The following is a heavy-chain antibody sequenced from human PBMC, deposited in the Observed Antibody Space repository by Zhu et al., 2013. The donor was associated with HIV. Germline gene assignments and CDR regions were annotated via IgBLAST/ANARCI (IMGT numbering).Heavy chain of an antibody. D-gene: IGHD2-15*01. CDR2: INPNSGGT. CDR3: ARHCSGGGCYFDTYYYGMDV. Sequence: QVQLVQSGAEVRKPGASVKVSCKASGYTFTGYFMHWVRRAPGQGLEWMGWINPNSGGTNYAQKFQGRVTMTRDTSIITAYMEMSSLRSDDTAVYYCARHCSGGGCYFDTYYYGMDVWGQGTTVIVSS. CDR1: GYTFTGYF. V-gene: IGHV1-2*02. J-gene: IGHJ6*02.